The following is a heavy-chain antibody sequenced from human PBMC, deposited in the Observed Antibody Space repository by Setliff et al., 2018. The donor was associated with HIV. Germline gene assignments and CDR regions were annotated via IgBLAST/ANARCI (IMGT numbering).Heavy chain of an antibody. CDR3: ARDPYPYFDYGDWYFDL. CDR2: IKQDGSEK. CDR1: GFTFSTYW. V-gene: IGHV3-7*01. D-gene: IGHD4-17*01. J-gene: IGHJ2*01. Sequence: AGGSLRLSCAASGFTFSTYWMSWVRQAPGKGLEWVANIKQDGSEKFYVDSVKGRFTISRDNAKNSLYLQMNSLRAEDTAVYYCARDPYPYFDYGDWYFDLWGRGTLVTVSS.